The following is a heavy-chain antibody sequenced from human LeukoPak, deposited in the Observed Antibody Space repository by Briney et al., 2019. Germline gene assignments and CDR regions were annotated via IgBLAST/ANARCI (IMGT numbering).Heavy chain of an antibody. CDR3: AREVVAVAGTSFDY. CDR2: IWYDGSNK. J-gene: IGHJ4*02. V-gene: IGHV3-33*08. Sequence: PGGSLRISCSASGFTFSSYGMHWVRQAPGKGLEWVAVIWYDGSNKYYADSVKGRFTISRDNSKNTLYLQMNSLRAEDTAVYYCAREVVAVAGTSFDYWGQGTLVTVSS. D-gene: IGHD6-19*01. CDR1: GFTFSSYG.